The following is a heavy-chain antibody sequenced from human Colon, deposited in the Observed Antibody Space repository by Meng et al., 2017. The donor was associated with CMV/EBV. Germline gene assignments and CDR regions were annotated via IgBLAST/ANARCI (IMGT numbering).Heavy chain of an antibody. Sequence: FSFSDHAMGWVRQAPGKGLDWVSAITGRSTDTFYADSVKGRFTIFRDNSNNTLYLPMRDLTPSSTAVSYCARESGYGFLDSNYFSSW. D-gene: IGHD3-9*01. CDR3: ARESGYGFLDSNYFSS. CDR1: FSFSDHA. J-gene: IGHJ4*01. V-gene: IGHV3-23*01. CDR2: ITGRSTDT.